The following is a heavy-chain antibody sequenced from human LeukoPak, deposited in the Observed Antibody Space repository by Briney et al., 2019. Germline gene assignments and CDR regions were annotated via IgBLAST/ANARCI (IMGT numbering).Heavy chain of an antibody. J-gene: IGHJ4*02. Sequence: ASVKVSCKASGYTFSGYYMHWVRQAPGRGLEWMGWINPDSVDTNYAQNFQGRVTVTRDTSITTAYLELKRLTSDDTAVYYCARGPVVLLDWGQGTLVTVSS. CDR3: ARGPVVLLD. CDR2: INPDSVDT. CDR1: GYTFSGYY. D-gene: IGHD4-23*01. V-gene: IGHV1-2*02.